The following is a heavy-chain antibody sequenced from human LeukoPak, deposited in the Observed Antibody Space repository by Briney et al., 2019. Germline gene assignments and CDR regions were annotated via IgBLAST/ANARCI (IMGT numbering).Heavy chain of an antibody. Sequence: SETLSLTCTVSGGSISSGGYSWSWIRQHPGKGLEWIGYIYYSGSTYYNPSLKSRVTISVDTSKNQFSLKLSSVTAADTAVYYCARDTEYGSGNWFDPWGQGTLVTVS. CDR3: ARDTEYGSGNWFDP. CDR2: IYYSGST. CDR1: GGSISSGGYS. J-gene: IGHJ5*02. V-gene: IGHV4-31*03. D-gene: IGHD3-10*01.